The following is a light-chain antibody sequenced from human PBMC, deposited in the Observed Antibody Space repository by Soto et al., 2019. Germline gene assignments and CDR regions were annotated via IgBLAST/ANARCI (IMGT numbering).Light chain of an antibody. V-gene: IGKV4-1*01. CDR2: WAS. CDR3: QQYSLTPT. Sequence: DIMLTQSPDSLAVSLGERATIDCKSSQRLLYRSNNKDSLAWFQQKPGQPPKLLIYWASTRESGVPDRFSGGGSGTNFTLTISSLQAEDVAVYFCQQYSLTPTFGQGTKVDIK. CDR1: QRLLYRSNNKDS. J-gene: IGKJ1*01.